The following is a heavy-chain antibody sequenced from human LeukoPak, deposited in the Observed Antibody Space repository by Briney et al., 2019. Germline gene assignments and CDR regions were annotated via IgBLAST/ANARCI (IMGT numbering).Heavy chain of an antibody. J-gene: IGHJ4*02. V-gene: IGHV4-38-2*02. CDR1: GYYISSGYY. CDR3: ARVPVEKGGYIDY. CDR2: IYHSGST. Sequence: SETLSLTCTVSGYYISSGYYWGWIQQPPGKGLEWIGSIYHSGSTYYNPSLKSRVTISVDTSKNQFSLKLSSVTAADTAVYYCARVPVEKGGYIDYWGQGTLVTVSS. D-gene: IGHD2-15*01.